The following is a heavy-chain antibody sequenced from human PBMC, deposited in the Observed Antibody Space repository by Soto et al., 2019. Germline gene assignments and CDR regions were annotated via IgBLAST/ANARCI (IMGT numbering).Heavy chain of an antibody. Sequence: SVKGYCKSSGAPFSSYAISLVRQAPGQGLEWMGGIIPIFGTANYSQKFQGRVTITADESTSTAYMELSSLRSEDTAVYYCARRSLVGDTTGYFDYWGQGTMVTVSS. CDR3: ARRSLVGDTTGYFDY. CDR2: IIPIFGTA. V-gene: IGHV1-69*13. D-gene: IGHD1-26*01. CDR1: GAPFSSYA. J-gene: IGHJ4*02.